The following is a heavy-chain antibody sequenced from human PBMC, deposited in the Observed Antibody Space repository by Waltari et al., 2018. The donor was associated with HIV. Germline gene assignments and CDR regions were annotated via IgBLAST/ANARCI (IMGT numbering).Heavy chain of an antibody. CDR1: GFTFSSYG. J-gene: IGHJ4*02. CDR3: AKGPYSSSSYFDY. CDR2: IRYDGSNK. Sequence: QVQLVESGGGVVQPGGSLRLSCAASGFTFSSYGMHWVRQAPGKGLEGVAFIRYDGSNKYYADSVKGRFTSSRDNSKNTLYLQMNSLRAEDTAVYYCAKGPYSSSSYFDYWGQGTLVTVSS. D-gene: IGHD6-13*01. V-gene: IGHV3-30*02.